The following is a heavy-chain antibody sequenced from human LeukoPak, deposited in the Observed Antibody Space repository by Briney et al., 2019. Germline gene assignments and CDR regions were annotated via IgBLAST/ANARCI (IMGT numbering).Heavy chain of an antibody. Sequence: GGSLRLSCAASGFTFSSYWMHWVRQTPGKGLVWVSRISGDESSTSYADSVKGRFTISRDNAKNTLFLQMNSLKTEDTAVYYCATIGLTGTGYWGQGTLVTVSS. D-gene: IGHD1-7*01. CDR1: GFTFSSYW. V-gene: IGHV3-74*01. J-gene: IGHJ4*02. CDR2: ISGDESST. CDR3: ATIGLTGTGY.